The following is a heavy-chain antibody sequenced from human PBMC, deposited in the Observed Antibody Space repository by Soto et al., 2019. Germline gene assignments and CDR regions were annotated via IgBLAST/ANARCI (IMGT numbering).Heavy chain of an antibody. D-gene: IGHD6-13*01. CDR2: MNPNSGNT. Sequence: ASVKVSCKASGYTFASSDINWVRQATGQGLEWMGWMNPNSGNTGCAQKFQGRVTMTRDNTISTAYMELSNLSSEDTAVYYCAKAARSSSWYHFDIWGHGTLVTVSS. CDR1: GYTFASSD. J-gene: IGHJ4*01. V-gene: IGHV1-8*01. CDR3: AKAARSSSWYHFDI.